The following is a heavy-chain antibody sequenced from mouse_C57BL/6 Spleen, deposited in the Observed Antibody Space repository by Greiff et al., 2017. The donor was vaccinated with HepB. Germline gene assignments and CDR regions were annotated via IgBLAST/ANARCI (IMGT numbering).Heavy chain of an antibody. CDR1: GFSFNTYA. Sequence: EVHLVESGGGLVQPKGSLKLSCAASGFSFNTYAMNWVRQAPGKGLEWVARIRSKSNNYATYYADSVKDRFTISRDDSESMLYLQMNNLKTEDTAMYYCVRHGRGNYDLDYWGQGTTLTVSS. V-gene: IGHV10-1*01. CDR2: IRSKSNNYAT. J-gene: IGHJ2*01. D-gene: IGHD2-1*01. CDR3: VRHGRGNYDLDY.